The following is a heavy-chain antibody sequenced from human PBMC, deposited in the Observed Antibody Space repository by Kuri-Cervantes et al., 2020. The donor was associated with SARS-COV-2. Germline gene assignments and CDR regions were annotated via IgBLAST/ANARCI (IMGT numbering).Heavy chain of an antibody. CDR1: GFTFSSYA. J-gene: IGHJ4*02. V-gene: IGHV3-7*01. CDR2: IKQDGSEK. CDR3: ARDQDDFWSGYRLTFDY. D-gene: IGHD3-3*01. Sequence: GESLKISCAASGFTFSSYAMHWVRQAPGKGLEWVANIKQDGSEKYYVDSVKGRFTISRDNAKNSLYLQMNSLRAEDTAVYYCARDQDDFWSGYRLTFDYWGQGTLVTVSS.